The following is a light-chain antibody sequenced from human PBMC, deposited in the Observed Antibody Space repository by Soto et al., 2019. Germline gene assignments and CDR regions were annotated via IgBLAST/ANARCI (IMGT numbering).Light chain of an antibody. CDR1: SSDVGGYNS. CDR2: DVG. V-gene: IGLV2-14*01. Sequence: QSALTQPASVSGSPGQSITISCTGTSSDVGGYNSVSWYQQHPGRAPKLMIYDVGNRPSGVSNRFSGSKSGNTASLTISGLQADDEADYYCSSYTSRNTEVFGGGTKLTVL. CDR3: SSYTSRNTEV. J-gene: IGLJ3*02.